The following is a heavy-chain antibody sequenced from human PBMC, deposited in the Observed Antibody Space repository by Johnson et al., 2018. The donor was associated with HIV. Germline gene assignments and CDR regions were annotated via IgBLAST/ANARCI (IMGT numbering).Heavy chain of an antibody. Sequence: VQLVESGGGVVQPGRSLRLSCAASGFTFSNAWMSWVRQAPGKGLEWAGRIKSKTDGETTDYAAPVKGRFSISRDDSKNTLYVQMNSLKTEDTAVYYCAKNQEVSREDAFDIWGQGTMVTVSS. CDR1: GFTFSNAW. CDR3: AKNQEVSREDAFDI. J-gene: IGHJ3*02. V-gene: IGHV3-15*01. CDR2: IKSKTDGETT. D-gene: IGHD3-3*02.